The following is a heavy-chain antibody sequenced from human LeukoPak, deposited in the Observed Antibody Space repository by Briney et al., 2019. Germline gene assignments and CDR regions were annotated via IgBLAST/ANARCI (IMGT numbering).Heavy chain of an antibody. Sequence: PGGSLRLSCAASGFIVGHKYMSWVRQAPGKGLEWLSIIYAGGNTYSADSVKGRFTISRDNSRNTVYLQMNNLRDDDTAVYYCARGQTDLLRNYFDYWGPGTPVTVSS. CDR1: GFIVGHKY. CDR2: IYAGGNT. V-gene: IGHV3-66*01. CDR3: ARGQTDLLRNYFDY. J-gene: IGHJ4*02.